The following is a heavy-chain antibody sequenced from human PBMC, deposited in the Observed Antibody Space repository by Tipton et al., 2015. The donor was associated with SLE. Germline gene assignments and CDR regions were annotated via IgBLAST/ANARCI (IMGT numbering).Heavy chain of an antibody. J-gene: IGHJ2*01. CDR2: ISYDGSNK. CDR1: GFTFSSYA. D-gene: IGHD6-19*01. V-gene: IGHV3-30*14. CDR3: ARSPYSSGWWGYFDL. Sequence: SLRLSCAASGFTFSSYAMHWVRQAPGKGLEWVAVISYDGSNKYYADSVKGRFTISRDNSKNTLYLQMNSLRAEDTAVYYCARSPYSSGWWGYFDLWGRGTQVTVSS.